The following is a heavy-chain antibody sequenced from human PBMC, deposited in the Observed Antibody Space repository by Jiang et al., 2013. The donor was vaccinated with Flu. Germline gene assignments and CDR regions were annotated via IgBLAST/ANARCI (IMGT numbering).Heavy chain of an antibody. Sequence: SGAEVKKPGSSVKVSCKASGGIFSNYAVSWVRQAPGQGLEWMGGIIPISAITNYAQKFQGRVTITADESTSTAYMELSSLRSEDTAVYYCARDSGLAGSGWCFDEYWGQGTLGHRLL. CDR2: IIPISAIT. CDR3: ARDSGLAGSGWCFDEY. J-gene: IGHJ4*02. CDR1: GGIFSNYA. V-gene: IGHV1-69*01. D-gene: IGHD6-19*01.